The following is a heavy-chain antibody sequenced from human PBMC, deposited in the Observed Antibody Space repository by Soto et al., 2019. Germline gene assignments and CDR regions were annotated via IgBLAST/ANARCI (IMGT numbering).Heavy chain of an antibody. Sequence: SETLSLTCTVSGGSISSGDYYWSWIRQPPGKGQDWIGYIFYSGSTYYNPSLKSRVTISVDTSKNQFSLKLSSVTAADTAVYYCARLVEGVDTAMVLYGSWFDPWGQGTLVTVSS. CDR2: IFYSGST. D-gene: IGHD5-18*01. V-gene: IGHV4-30-4*01. CDR3: ARLVEGVDTAMVLYGSWFDP. J-gene: IGHJ5*02. CDR1: GGSISSGDYY.